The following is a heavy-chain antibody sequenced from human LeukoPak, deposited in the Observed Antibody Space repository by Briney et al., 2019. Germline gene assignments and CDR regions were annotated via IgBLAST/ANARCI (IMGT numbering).Heavy chain of an antibody. V-gene: IGHV3-30-3*01. Sequence: GGSLRLSCAASGFTFSSYAMHWVRQAPGKGLEWVAVISYDGSNKYYADSVKGRFTISRDNSKNTLYLQMNSLRAEDTAVYYCATSPNPNDYWGQGTLVTVSS. CDR2: ISYDGSNK. D-gene: IGHD1-14*01. CDR1: GFTFSSYA. CDR3: ATSPNPNDY. J-gene: IGHJ4*02.